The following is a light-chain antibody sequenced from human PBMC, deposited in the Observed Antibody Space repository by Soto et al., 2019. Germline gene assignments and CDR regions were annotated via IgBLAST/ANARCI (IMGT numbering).Light chain of an antibody. CDR3: SSFTGTTTLDV. J-gene: IGLJ1*01. V-gene: IGLV2-14*03. CDR1: SSDVGAYKY. CDR2: GVS. Sequence: QSALTQPASVSGSPGQSITTSCTGTSSDVGAYKYVSWYQQHPGKAPKLIIYGVSNRPSGVSNRFSGSKSGNTAFLTISGLQPEDEADYYCSSFTGTTTLDVFGTGTKV.